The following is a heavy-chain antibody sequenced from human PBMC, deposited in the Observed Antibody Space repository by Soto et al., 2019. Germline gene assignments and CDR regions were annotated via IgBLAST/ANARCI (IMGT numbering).Heavy chain of an antibody. CDR1: GYTFTSYY. CDR2: INPSGGST. CDR3: ASDHGDVHIYSRSPYYYGMDV. V-gene: IGHV1-46*01. Sequence: QVQLVQSGAEVKKPGASVKVSCKASGYTFTSYYMHWVRQAPGQGLEWMGIINPSGGSTSYAQKCQGRVNMTRDTSTSTVYMELSSLRAEDTAVYYCASDHGDVHIYSRSPYYYGMDVWGQGTTVTVSS. D-gene: IGHD2-15*01. J-gene: IGHJ6*02.